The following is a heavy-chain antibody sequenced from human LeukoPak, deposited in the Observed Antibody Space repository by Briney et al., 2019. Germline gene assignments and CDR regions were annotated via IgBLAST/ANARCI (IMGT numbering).Heavy chain of an antibody. J-gene: IGHJ6*03. CDR2: MYADETDT. CDR1: GFTFSSYW. CDR3: ARDGCTSTSCYVGVAMDV. V-gene: IGHV3-74*01. Sequence: GGSLRLSCAASGFTFSSYWMHWVRQAPGKGLVRVSRMYADETDTTSADSVKGRFTISRDNAKNTLYLQMNSLRVEDTAVYYCARDGCTSTSCYVGVAMDVWGKGTMVTVSS. D-gene: IGHD2-2*01.